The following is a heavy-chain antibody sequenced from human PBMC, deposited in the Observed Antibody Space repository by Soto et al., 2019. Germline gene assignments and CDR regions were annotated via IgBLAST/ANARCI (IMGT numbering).Heavy chain of an antibody. V-gene: IGHV3-7*01. D-gene: IGHD3-3*01. J-gene: IGHJ4*02. Sequence: PGGSLRLSCAASGFTFSNYWMSWVRQAPGKGLEWVANIKQDGSEKYYVDSVKGRFTISRDNAKNSLYLQMNSLRAEDTAVYYCTRERGSRSYDLWGQGTLVTVSS. CDR2: IKQDGSEK. CDR1: GFTFSNYW. CDR3: TRERGSRSYDL.